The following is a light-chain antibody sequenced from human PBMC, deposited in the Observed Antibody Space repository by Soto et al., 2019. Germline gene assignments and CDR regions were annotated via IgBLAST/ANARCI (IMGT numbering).Light chain of an antibody. CDR1: QSIRYW. J-gene: IGKJ2*01. Sequence: DIQIPQSPSILSASVGDRVTIPCPASQSIRYWLAWHQQKPGKAPQALIYDASTLQKGVPSRISGSGFGTEFTLNISSLQPDDFATYYCQQYHGFPYTFGQGTKVDIK. V-gene: IGKV1-5*01. CDR3: QQYHGFPYT. CDR2: DAS.